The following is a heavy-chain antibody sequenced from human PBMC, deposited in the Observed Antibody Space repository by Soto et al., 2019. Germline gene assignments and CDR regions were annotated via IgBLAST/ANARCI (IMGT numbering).Heavy chain of an antibody. V-gene: IGHV4-59*08. CDR1: GGSISSYY. Sequence: SETLSLTCTVSGGSISSYYWSWIRQPPGKGLEWIGYIYYSGSTNYNPSLKSRVTISVDTSKNQFSLKLSSVTAADTAVYYCARQTPRELRYGSVHPFDYWGQGTLVTVSS. J-gene: IGHJ4*02. CDR2: IYYSGST. CDR3: ARQTPRELRYGSVHPFDY. D-gene: IGHD3-10*01.